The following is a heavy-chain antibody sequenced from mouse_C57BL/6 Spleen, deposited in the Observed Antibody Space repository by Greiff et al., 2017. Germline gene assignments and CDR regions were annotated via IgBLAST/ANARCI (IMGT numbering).Heavy chain of an antibody. J-gene: IGHJ2*01. D-gene: IGHD2-2*01. CDR3: ARGEGHDGYDGGY. V-gene: IGHV1-81*01. Sequence: QVQLKESGAELARPGASVKLSCKASGYTFTSYGISWVKQRTGQGLEWIGEIYPRSGNTYYNEKFKGKATLTADKSSSTAYMELRSLTSEDSAVYFCARGEGHDGYDGGYWGQGTTLTVSS. CDR1: GYTFTSYG. CDR2: IYPRSGNT.